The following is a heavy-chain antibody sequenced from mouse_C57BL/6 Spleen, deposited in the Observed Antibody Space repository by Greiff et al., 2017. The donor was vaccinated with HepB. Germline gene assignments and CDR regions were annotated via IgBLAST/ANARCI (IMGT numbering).Heavy chain of an antibody. CDR1: GYTFTDYY. CDR3: ARGGRPYFDY. CDR2: INPYNGGT. J-gene: IGHJ2*01. V-gene: IGHV1-19*01. Sequence: VQLQQSGPVLVKPGASVKMSCKASGYTFTDYYMNWVKQSHGKSLEWIGVINPYNGGTSYNQKFKGKATLTVDKSSSTAYMELNSLKSEDSAVYYCARGGRPYFDYWGQGTTLTVAS.